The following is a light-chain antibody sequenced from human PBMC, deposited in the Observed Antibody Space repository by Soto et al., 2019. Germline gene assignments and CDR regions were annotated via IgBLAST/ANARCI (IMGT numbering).Light chain of an antibody. CDR2: DVS. J-gene: IGLJ2*01. Sequence: QSALTQPASVSGSPGQSINISCTGTSSDVGAHNYVSWYQQHPGKAPKLMIYDVSNRPSGVSNRFSGSKSGNTASLTISGLQAEDEADYYCSSYTTSSTLVFGGGTKLTVL. CDR1: SSDVGAHNY. CDR3: SSYTTSSTLV. V-gene: IGLV2-14*03.